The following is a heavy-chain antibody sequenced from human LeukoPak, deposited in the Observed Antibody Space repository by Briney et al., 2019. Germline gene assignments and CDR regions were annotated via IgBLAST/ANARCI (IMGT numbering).Heavy chain of an antibody. CDR2: IWYDGSNK. CDR1: GLTFSSYG. J-gene: IGHJ3*02. Sequence: GGSLRLSCAASGLTFSSYGMHWVRQAPGKGLEWVAVIWYDGSNKYYADSVKGRFTISRDNSKNTLYLQMNSLRAEDTAVYYCAKQLVATSGEAFDIWGQGTMVTVSS. D-gene: IGHD5-12*01. CDR3: AKQLVATSGEAFDI. V-gene: IGHV3-33*06.